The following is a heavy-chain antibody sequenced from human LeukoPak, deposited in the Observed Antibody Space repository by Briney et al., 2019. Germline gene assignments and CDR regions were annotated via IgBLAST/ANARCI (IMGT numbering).Heavy chain of an antibody. V-gene: IGHV4-61*02. D-gene: IGHD4-11*01. Sequence: NASETLSLTCSVSGVPINSGTYYWSWIRQPAGKGLEWIGRIYDSGSTNYNPSLKSRVTISVDTSKNEFSLTLSSVTAADPAVDXXXGNSXXXSDASTVSSWXQGTRVIVSS. CDR2: IYDSGST. CDR1: GVPINSGTYY. J-gene: IGHJ4*02. CDR3: XGNSXXXSDASTVSS.